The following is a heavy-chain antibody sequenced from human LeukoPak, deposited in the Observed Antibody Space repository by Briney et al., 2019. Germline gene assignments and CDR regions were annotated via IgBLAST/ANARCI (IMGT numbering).Heavy chain of an antibody. CDR2: ISYDGSNK. J-gene: IGHJ5*02. Sequence: GGSLRLSCAASGFTFSSYAMHWVRQAPGKGLEWVAVISYDGSNKYYADSVKGRFTISRDNSKNTLYLQMNSLRAEDTAVYYCARDAFLAARRWFDPWGQGTLVTVSS. CDR3: ARDAFLAARRWFDP. V-gene: IGHV3-30*04. CDR1: GFTFSSYA. D-gene: IGHD6-6*01.